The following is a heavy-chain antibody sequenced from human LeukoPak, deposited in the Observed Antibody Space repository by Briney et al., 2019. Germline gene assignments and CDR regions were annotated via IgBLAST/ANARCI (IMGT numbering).Heavy chain of an antibody. CDR2: ISGSGGST. CDR3: EKARVPAATRSGMDV. Sequence: PGGSLRLSCAASGFTFSSYAMSWVRQAPGKGLEWVSAISGSGGSTYYADSVKGRFTISRDNSKNTLYLQMNSLRAEDTAVYYCEKARVPAATRSGMDVWGQGTTVSVSS. CDR1: GFTFSSYA. D-gene: IGHD2-2*01. V-gene: IGHV3-23*01. J-gene: IGHJ6*02.